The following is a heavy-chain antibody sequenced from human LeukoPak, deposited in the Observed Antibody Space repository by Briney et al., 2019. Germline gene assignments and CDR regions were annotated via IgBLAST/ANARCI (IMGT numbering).Heavy chain of an antibody. V-gene: IGHV4-34*01. CDR3: ARGTVRRVPVIGY. CDR2: INHSGST. D-gene: IGHD3-10*01. J-gene: IGHJ4*02. CDR1: GWSFSGHY. Sequence: SETLCLTCAVYGWSFSGHYWSWIRQPPGKGLEWIGEINHSGSTNYKPSLKSRVTISVDTSKNQLSLKLSSVTAADTAVYYCARGTVRRVPVIGYWPQGTLVTVSS.